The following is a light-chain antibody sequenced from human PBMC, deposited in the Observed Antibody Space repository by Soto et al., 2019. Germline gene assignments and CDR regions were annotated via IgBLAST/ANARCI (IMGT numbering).Light chain of an antibody. CDR1: QNIGSR. CDR2: DAS. J-gene: IGKJ1*01. V-gene: IGKV1-5*01. Sequence: DIQMTQSPSTLSASVGDRVAITCRASQNIGSRLAWYQQKPDEAPKLLIYDASSLESGVPLRFGGSGSGTDFTFTISSLQSEDSAIYYCQQYFRWPPWTFGQGTKVEV. CDR3: QQYFRWPPWT.